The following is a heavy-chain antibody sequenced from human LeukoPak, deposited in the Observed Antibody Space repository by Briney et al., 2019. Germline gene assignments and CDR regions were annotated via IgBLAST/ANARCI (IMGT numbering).Heavy chain of an antibody. CDR1: GFTFSSYG. Sequence: PGGSLRLSCAASGFTFSSYGMHWVRQAPGKGLEWVAVISYDGSNKYYADSVKGRFTISRDNSKNTLYLQMNSLRAEDTAVYYCAKVDLRAEAFDYWGQGTLVTVSS. D-gene: IGHD4-17*01. V-gene: IGHV3-30*18. CDR2: ISYDGSNK. CDR3: AKVDLRAEAFDY. J-gene: IGHJ4*02.